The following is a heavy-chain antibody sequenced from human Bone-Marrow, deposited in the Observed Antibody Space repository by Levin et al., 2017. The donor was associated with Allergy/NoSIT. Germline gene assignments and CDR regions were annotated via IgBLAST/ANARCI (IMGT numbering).Heavy chain of an antibody. Sequence: GWSFRLFCCCSFFPFPSSLLWVCQAPGKGLEWVSSISGTGDRTYYADSVKGRFTIPLSPSKNTLYLQMNSLRAEDTAVYYCARGVGGYQYNYYGMDVWGQGTTVTVSS. CDR3: ARGVGGYQYNYYGMDV. CDR1: FFPFPSS. D-gene: IGHD5-24*01. CDR2: ISGTGDRT. V-gene: IGHV3-23*01. J-gene: IGHJ6*02.